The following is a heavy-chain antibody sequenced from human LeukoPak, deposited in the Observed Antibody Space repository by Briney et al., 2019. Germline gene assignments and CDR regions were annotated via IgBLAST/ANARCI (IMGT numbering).Heavy chain of an antibody. D-gene: IGHD3-16*01. V-gene: IGHV3-30*18. CDR2: ISYDGSNK. J-gene: IGHJ4*01. CDR1: GFTFSSYG. Sequence: GGSLRLSCAASGFTFSSYGLHWVRQAPGKGLEWVAGISYDGSNKYYADSVKGRFTISRDNSKNTVYLQMNSLRAEDTAVYYCAKGDLGFGRFYFDYWGHGNLVTVSP. CDR3: AKGDLGFGRFYFDY.